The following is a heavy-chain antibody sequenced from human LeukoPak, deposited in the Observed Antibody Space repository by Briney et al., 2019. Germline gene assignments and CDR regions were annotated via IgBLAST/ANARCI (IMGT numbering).Heavy chain of an antibody. J-gene: IGHJ4*02. CDR2: VYSGGSI. CDR3: ARSYNSAWLDY. CDR1: GFTVSSSY. Sequence: GGSLRLSCAASGFTVSSSYMSWVRQAPGKGLEWVSIVYSGGSIYYADSVKGRFTTSRHNSNNTLDLQMNSLRTEDTATYYCARSYNSAWLDYWGQGTLVTVSS. V-gene: IGHV3-53*04. D-gene: IGHD6-19*01.